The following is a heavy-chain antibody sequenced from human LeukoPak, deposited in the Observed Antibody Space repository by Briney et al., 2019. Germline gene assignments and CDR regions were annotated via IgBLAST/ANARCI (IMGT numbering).Heavy chain of an antibody. Sequence: SETLSLTCTVSGGSISSYYWSWIRQPPGKGLEWIGYIYYSGSTNYNPSLKSRVTISVDTSKNQFSLKLSSVTAADTAVYYCARQAGGSTGAFDIWGQGTMVTVSS. CDR2: IYYSGST. D-gene: IGHD3-16*01. V-gene: IGHV4-59*08. CDR1: GGSISSYY. J-gene: IGHJ3*02. CDR3: ARQAGGSTGAFDI.